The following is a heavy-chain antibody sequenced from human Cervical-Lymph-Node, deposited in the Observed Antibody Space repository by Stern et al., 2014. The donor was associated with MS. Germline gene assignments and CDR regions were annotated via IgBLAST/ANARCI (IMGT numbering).Heavy chain of an antibody. CDR3: SHSLIAPGPGIPFDY. V-gene: IGHV2-5*02. D-gene: IGHD3-10*01. Sequence: QITLKESGPTLVKPTQTLTLTCTFSGFSLTQLGVGVGWIRQPPGKALEWLALIYWDNDKRYSPSLQSRLTITKDISQNQVVLQNINIDPVDTATYFCSHSLIAPGPGIPFDYWGQGALVTVSS. J-gene: IGHJ4*02. CDR1: GFSLTQLGVG. CDR2: IYWDNDK.